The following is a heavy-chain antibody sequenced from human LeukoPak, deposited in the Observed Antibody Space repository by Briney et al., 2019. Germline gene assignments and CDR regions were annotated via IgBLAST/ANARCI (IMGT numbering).Heavy chain of an antibody. D-gene: IGHD6-19*01. CDR1: GYTFTSYG. Sequence: GASVKVSCKASGYTFTSYGISWVRQAPGQGLEWMGWISAYTGNTNYAQKFQDRVTMTTDTSTGTAYMELRSLRSDDTAVYYCARGDSSGWYRGDFWGQGTLVTVSS. J-gene: IGHJ4*02. CDR3: ARGDSSGWYRGDF. CDR2: ISAYTGNT. V-gene: IGHV1-18*01.